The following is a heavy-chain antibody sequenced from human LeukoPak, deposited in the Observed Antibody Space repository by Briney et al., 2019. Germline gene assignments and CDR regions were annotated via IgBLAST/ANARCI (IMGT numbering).Heavy chain of an antibody. CDR2: ISYDGSNK. CDR1: GFTFSSYG. J-gene: IGHJ6*02. Sequence: GRSLRLSCAASGFTFSSYGMHWVRQAPGKGLEWVTVISYDGSNKYYADSVKGRFTISRDNSKNTLYLQMNSLRAEDTAVYYCARRPIKYYYYGMDVWGQGTTVTVSS. V-gene: IGHV3-30*03. CDR3: ARRPIKYYYYGMDV.